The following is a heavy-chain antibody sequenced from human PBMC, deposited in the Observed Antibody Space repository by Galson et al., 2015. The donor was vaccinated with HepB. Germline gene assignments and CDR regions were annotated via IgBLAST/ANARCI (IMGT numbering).Heavy chain of an antibody. V-gene: IGHV3-23*01. CDR1: GFSFSGYA. CDR3: AKDRQWLIHNWLDP. J-gene: IGHJ5*02. D-gene: IGHD6-19*01. CDR2: INGGGNSA. Sequence: SLRLSCAASGFSFSGYAMSWVRQAPGKGLEWVSSINGGGNSAYYGDSVKGRFTISRDNSRNTFYLQMNSLRAEDTAIYYCAKDRQWLIHNWLDPWGQGTLVTVSS.